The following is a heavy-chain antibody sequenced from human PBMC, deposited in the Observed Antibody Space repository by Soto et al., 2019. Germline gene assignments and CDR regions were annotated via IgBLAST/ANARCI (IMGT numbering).Heavy chain of an antibody. D-gene: IGHD2-2*01. J-gene: IGHJ6*02. CDR3: ARTSAAAKSYYGMDV. CDR1: GYSFTNYW. V-gene: IGHV5-51*01. Sequence: GECLKISCKGSGYSFTNYWIFWVRQMPGKGLEFMGIIYPFYSDTRYSPSFQGHVTISSYNSISTSYLQWISLKASDTAMYHFARTSAAAKSYYGMDVWGQGTTVTVSS. CDR2: IYPFYSDT.